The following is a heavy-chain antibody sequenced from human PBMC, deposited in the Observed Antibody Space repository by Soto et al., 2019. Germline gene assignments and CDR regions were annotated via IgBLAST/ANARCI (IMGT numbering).Heavy chain of an antibody. CDR2: ISSSSSYI. D-gene: IGHD2-15*01. V-gene: IGHV3-21*01. Sequence: GGSLRLSCAASGFTFSSYSMNWVRQAPGKGLEWVSSISSSSSYIYYADSVKGRFTISRVNAKNSLYLQMNSLRAEDTAVYYCARVTYCSGCSCNIDYWGQGTLVTVSS. CDR3: ARVTYCSGCSCNIDY. J-gene: IGHJ4*02. CDR1: GFTFSSYS.